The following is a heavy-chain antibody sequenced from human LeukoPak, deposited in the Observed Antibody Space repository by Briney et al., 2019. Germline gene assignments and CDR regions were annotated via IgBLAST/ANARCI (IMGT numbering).Heavy chain of an antibody. CDR2: ISGFSGST. Sequence: PGGSLRLSCAVSGFTFNHYAMSWVRQAPGEGLEWVSGISGFSGSTYYTDSVKGRFTISRDNSRNTLYLQMMSLRADDTAIYYCAKADEVVVVTASFDSWGQGTLLTVSS. D-gene: IGHD2-21*02. J-gene: IGHJ4*02. V-gene: IGHV3-23*01. CDR1: GFTFNHYA. CDR3: AKADEVVVVTASFDS.